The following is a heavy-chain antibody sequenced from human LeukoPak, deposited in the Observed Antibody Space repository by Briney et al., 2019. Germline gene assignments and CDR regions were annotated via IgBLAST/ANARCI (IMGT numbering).Heavy chain of an antibody. V-gene: IGHV3-74*01. J-gene: IGHJ4*02. CDR1: GFTFSSYW. D-gene: IGHD4-17*01. CDR3: AREGYGDYAFDY. CDR2: INSDGSST. Sequence: GGSLRLSCAASGFTFSSYWMHWVRQAPGKGLVWVSRINSDGSSTNYADSVKGRFTISRDNAKNTLYLQMNSLRAEDTAVYYCAREGYGDYAFDYWGQGTLVTVSS.